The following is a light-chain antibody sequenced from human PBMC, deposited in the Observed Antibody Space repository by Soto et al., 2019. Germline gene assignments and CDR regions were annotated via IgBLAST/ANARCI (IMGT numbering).Light chain of an antibody. CDR3: QQYDTWPPHT. CDR1: QSIATH. V-gene: IGKV3-15*01. Sequence: EIVMTQSPATLSVSPGESATLSCRASQSIATHLAWYQQKPGQTPRLLIYGASTRATGVPARFSGSGSGTEFPLTISSLQSEDLAVYYCQQYDTWPPHTFGQGTRLEIK. J-gene: IGKJ2*01. CDR2: GAS.